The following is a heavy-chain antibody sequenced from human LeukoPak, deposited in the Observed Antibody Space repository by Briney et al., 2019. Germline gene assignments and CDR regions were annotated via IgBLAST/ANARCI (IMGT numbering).Heavy chain of an antibody. V-gene: IGHV3-23*01. CDR3: ARDYADYVGYFFFDY. CDR2: ISGGGETT. CDR1: GFTFNNYA. Sequence: GGSLRLSCGASGFTFNNYAMNWVRQAPGKGLEWVSSISGGGETTYYADSAKGRFTISRDNSQNTLYLQMNSLRAEDTAVYYCARDYADYVGYFFFDYWGQGTLVTVPS. D-gene: IGHD4-17*01. J-gene: IGHJ4*02.